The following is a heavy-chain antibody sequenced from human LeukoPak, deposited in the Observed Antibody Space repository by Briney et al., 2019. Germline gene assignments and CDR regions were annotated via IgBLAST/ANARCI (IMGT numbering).Heavy chain of an antibody. V-gene: IGHV1-69*06. J-gene: IGHJ4*02. CDR1: AGTFSSYA. CDR2: TIPIFGTA. Sequence: GASVKVSCNASAGTFSSYAISWGRQAPGQGLEWKGGTIPIFGTANYAQKFQGRVTITAHKSTSTAYMELSSLRSDDTEVYYRARDGCSGWSDYWGQGTLVTVSS. CDR3: ARDGCSGWSDY. D-gene: IGHD6-19*01.